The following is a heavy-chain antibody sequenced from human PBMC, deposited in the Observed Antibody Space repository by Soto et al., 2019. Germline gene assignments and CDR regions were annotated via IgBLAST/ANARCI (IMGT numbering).Heavy chain of an antibody. CDR1: GYTFTSYG. D-gene: IGHD3-22*01. CDR2: ISAYNGNT. J-gene: IGHJ4*02. V-gene: IGHV1-18*01. Sequence: ASVKVSCKASGYTFTSYGISWVRRAPGQGLGWMGWISAYNGNTNYAQKLQGRVTMTTDTSTSTAYMELRSLRSDDTAMYYCARLRVVITRDPYFDYWGQGTLVTAPQ. CDR3: ARLRVVITRDPYFDY.